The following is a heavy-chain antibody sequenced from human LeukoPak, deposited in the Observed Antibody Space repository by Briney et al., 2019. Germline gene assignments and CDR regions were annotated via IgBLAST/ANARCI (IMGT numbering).Heavy chain of an antibody. J-gene: IGHJ5*02. CDR2: FDVEGGET. CDR1: GYTLTELS. CDR3: ARSQYSSGWYPTYNWFDP. D-gene: IGHD6-19*01. Sequence: ASVKVSCKVSGYTLTELSMHWVRQAPGKGLEWMGGFDVEGGETIYARKFQGRVTMTEDTSTDTAYMELSSLRSEDTAVYYCARSQYSSGWYPTYNWFDPWGQGTLVTVSS. V-gene: IGHV1-24*01.